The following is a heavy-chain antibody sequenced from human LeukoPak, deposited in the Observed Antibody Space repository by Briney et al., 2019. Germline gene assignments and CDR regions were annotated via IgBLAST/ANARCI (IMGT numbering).Heavy chain of an antibody. D-gene: IGHD4-11*01. CDR3: AREETDDYSNFRFDY. CDR1: GGTFSSYA. CDR2: IIPIFGTA. V-gene: IGHV1-69*13. J-gene: IGHJ4*02. Sequence: ASVKVSCKASGGTFSSYAISWVRQAPGQGLEWMGGIIPIFGTANYAQKFQGRVTITADESTSTAYMELSSLRSEDTAVYYCAREETDDYSNFRFDYWGQGTLVTVSS.